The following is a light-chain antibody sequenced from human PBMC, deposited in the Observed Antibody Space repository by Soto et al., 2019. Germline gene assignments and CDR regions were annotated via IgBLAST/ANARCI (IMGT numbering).Light chain of an antibody. CDR3: GSWDSSLSAYV. CDR2: DDN. V-gene: IGLV1-51*01. J-gene: IGLJ1*01. CDR1: SSNIGGNS. Sequence: QSVLTQPASVSAAPGRKFTISCSGSSSNIGGNSVSWYQQLPGTAPKLLIYDDNKRPSGIPDLFSGSKSGTSATLGITGFQTGDEADYYCGSWDSSLSAYVFGTGTKVTVL.